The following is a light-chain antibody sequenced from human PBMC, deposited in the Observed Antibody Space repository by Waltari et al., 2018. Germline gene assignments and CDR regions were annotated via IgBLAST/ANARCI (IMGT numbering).Light chain of an antibody. V-gene: IGKV3-20*01. J-gene: IGKJ4*01. Sequence: EVILTQSPDTLSLSPGARATLSCRASQNITNNYLAWYQQTPGLAPRLLIYDSSRRATGVPDRFSGSGSGTDFTLTIGRLEPEDYAVYYCQQYENSPLTFGGGTQVETK. CDR1: QNITNNY. CDR3: QQYENSPLT. CDR2: DSS.